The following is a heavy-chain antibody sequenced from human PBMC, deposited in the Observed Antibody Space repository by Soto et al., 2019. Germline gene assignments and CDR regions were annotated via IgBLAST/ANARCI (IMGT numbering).Heavy chain of an antibody. Sequence: SATLSLPCAVSCYSIISGYYWGWIRQPPGKGLEWIGSIYHSGSTYYKPSLKSRVTISVDTSKTQFSLKLSSVTAADTAVYYCARYLMRGTMVRGENWFDPWGQGTLVTVSS. CDR2: IYHSGST. V-gene: IGHV4-38-2*01. J-gene: IGHJ5*02. CDR3: ARYLMRGTMVRGENWFDP. CDR1: CYSIISGYY. D-gene: IGHD3-10*01.